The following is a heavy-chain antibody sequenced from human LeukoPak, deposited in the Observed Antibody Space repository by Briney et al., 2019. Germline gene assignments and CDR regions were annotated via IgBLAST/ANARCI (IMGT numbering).Heavy chain of an antibody. Sequence: SETLSLTCTVSGGSVSSGDYYWSWIRQPPGKGLEWIGCIYYSGSTYYNPSLKSRVTISVDTSKNQFSLKLSSVTAADTAVYYCARVRGTYVDTAMIIDYWGQGTLVTVSS. J-gene: IGHJ4*02. CDR1: GGSVSSGDYY. CDR3: ARVRGTYVDTAMIIDY. D-gene: IGHD5-18*01. V-gene: IGHV4-30-4*01. CDR2: IYYSGST.